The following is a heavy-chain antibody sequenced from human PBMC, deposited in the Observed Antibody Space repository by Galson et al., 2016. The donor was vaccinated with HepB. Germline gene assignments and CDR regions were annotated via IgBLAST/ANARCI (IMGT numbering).Heavy chain of an antibody. CDR3: ARIPASYYYDTSAENYFDY. Sequence: SLRLSCAASGFTFSDYYMTWIRQAPGKGLEWVSYISSSSSYTGYADSVKGRFTISRDNAKNSLYLQMNSLRAEDTAVYYCARIPASYYYDTSAENYFDYWGQGTLVTGSS. CDR2: ISSSSSYT. V-gene: IGHV3-11*06. D-gene: IGHD3-22*01. CDR1: GFTFSDYY. J-gene: IGHJ4*02.